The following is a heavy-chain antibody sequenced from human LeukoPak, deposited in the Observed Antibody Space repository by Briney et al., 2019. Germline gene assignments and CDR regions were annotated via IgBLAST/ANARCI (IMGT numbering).Heavy chain of an antibody. J-gene: IGHJ4*02. D-gene: IGHD5-24*01. CDR1: GGSISSGGYY. CDR3: ARGGGDVYNVFDY. CDR2: IYYSGST. V-gene: IGHV4-31*03. Sequence: SETLSLTCTVSGGSISSGGYYWSWIRQHPGKGLEWIGYIYYSGSTYYNPSLKSRLTISVDTSKNQFSLKLSSVSAADTAVYYCARGGGDVYNVFDYWGQGTLVTVSS.